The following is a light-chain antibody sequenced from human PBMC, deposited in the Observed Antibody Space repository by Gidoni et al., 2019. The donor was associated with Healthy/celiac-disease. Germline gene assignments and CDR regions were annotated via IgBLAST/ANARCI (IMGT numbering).Light chain of an antibody. CDR2: GNS. J-gene: IGLJ1*01. CDR3: QSYDSSLSALYV. Sequence: QSVLTQPPSVSGAPGQRVPISCTGSGSNIGAGYDVHWYQQLPGTAPKLLIYGNSNRPSGVPDRFSGSKSGTSASLAITGLQAEDEADYYCQSYDSSLSALYVFGTGTKVTVL. CDR1: GSNIGAGYD. V-gene: IGLV1-40*01.